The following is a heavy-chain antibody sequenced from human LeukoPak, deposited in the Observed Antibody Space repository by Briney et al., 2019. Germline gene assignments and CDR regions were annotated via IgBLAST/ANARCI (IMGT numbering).Heavy chain of an antibody. J-gene: IGHJ3*02. D-gene: IGHD3-22*01. CDR2: IYYSGST. CDR3: ARAESYYDNHNDAFDI. Sequence: PSETLSLTCTVSGGSISSYYWSWIRQPPGKGLEWIGYIYYSGSTNYNPSLKSRVTISVDTSKNQFSLKLSSVTAADTAVYYCARAESYYDNHNDAFDIWGQGTMVTVSS. V-gene: IGHV4-59*01. CDR1: GGSISSYY.